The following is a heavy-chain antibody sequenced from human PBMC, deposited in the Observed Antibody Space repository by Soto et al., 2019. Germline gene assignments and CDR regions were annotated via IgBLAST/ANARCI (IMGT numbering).Heavy chain of an antibody. J-gene: IGHJ6*03. CDR2: IKSKTDGGTT. Sequence: EVQLVESGGGLVKPGGSLRLSCAASGFSFNNAWMNWVRQAPGKGLEWVGRIKSKTDGGTTDYAAPVKGRFTISRDDSKNTLYLEMNSLKIEDTAVYYCLPPYYDYWSGHHYMGVWGKGTTVTVSS. CDR3: LPPYYDYWSGHHYMGV. CDR1: GFSFNNAW. V-gene: IGHV3-15*01. D-gene: IGHD3-3*01.